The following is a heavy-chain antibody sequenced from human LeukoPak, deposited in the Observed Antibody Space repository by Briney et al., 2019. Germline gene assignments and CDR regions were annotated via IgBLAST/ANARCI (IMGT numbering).Heavy chain of an antibody. Sequence: GASVKVSCKASGYTFTSYDINWVRQATGQGLEWMGWMNPNSGNTGYAQKFQGRVTMTTDTSTSTAYMELRSLRSDDTAVYYCASDSSGYYPPAAFDIWGQGTLVTVSS. J-gene: IGHJ4*02. CDR3: ASDSSGYYPPAAFDI. CDR1: GYTFTSYD. D-gene: IGHD3-22*01. CDR2: MNPNSGNT. V-gene: IGHV1-8*01.